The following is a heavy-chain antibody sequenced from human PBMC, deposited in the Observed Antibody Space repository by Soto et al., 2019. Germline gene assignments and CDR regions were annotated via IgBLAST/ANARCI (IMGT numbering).Heavy chain of an antibody. D-gene: IGHD1-1*01. CDR2: IYSGGST. V-gene: IGHV3-53*01. J-gene: IGHJ6*02. Sequence: GGSLRLSCAASGFTVSSNYMSWVRQAPGKGLEWVSVIYSGGSTYYADSVKGRFTISRDNSKNTLYLQMNSLRAEDTAVYYCARDTGIYYYYGMDVCGQGTTLTVSS. CDR3: ARDTGIYYYYGMDV. CDR1: GFTVSSNY.